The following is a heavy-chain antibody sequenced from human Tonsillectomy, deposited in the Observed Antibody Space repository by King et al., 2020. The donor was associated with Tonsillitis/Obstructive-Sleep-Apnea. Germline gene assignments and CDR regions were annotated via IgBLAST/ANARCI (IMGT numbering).Heavy chain of an antibody. CDR3: SRSAVLWFSELDYYYMDV. Sequence: QLQESGPGLVKPSETLSLTCTVSGGSISSSSYYWGWIRQPPGKGLEWIGSIYYSGSTYYNPSLKSRVTISVDTSKNQFSLKLSSVTAADTAVYYCSRSAVLWFSELDYYYMDVWGKGTTVTVSS. V-gene: IGHV4-39*01. CDR1: GGSISSSSYY. D-gene: IGHD3-10*01. CDR2: IYYSGST. J-gene: IGHJ6*03.